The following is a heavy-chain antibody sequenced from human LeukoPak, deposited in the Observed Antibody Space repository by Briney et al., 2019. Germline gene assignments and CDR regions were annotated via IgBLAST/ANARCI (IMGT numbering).Heavy chain of an antibody. Sequence: GGSLRLSCAASGFTFSGYWMHWVRQAPGKGLVWVSRINSDASSTSYAEHVKGRFTISRDNAKNTLYLQMNSLRAEDTAVYYCARFLSGFYADQWGQGTLVTVSS. CDR1: GFTFSGYW. J-gene: IGHJ4*02. D-gene: IGHD3-3*01. V-gene: IGHV3-74*01. CDR2: INSDASST. CDR3: ARFLSGFYADQ.